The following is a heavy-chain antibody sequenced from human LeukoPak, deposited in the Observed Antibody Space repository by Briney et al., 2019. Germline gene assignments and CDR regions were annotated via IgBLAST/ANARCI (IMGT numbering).Heavy chain of an antibody. J-gene: IGHJ4*02. CDR1: GGSISSYY. Sequence: PSETLSLTCTVSGGSISSYYWSWIRQPPGKGLEWIGYIYYSGSTNYSPSLKSRVTISVDTSKNQFSLKLSSVTAADTAVYYCARNAKDTAMVKLDYWGQGTLVTVSS. D-gene: IGHD5-18*01. V-gene: IGHV4-59*01. CDR2: IYYSGST. CDR3: ARNAKDTAMVKLDY.